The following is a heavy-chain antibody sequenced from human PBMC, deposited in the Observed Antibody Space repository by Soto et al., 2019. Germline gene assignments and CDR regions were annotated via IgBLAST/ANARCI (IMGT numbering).Heavy chain of an antibody. CDR2: IFSNDEK. D-gene: IGHD3-10*01. Sequence: QVTLKESGPVLVKPTETLTLTCTVSGFSLNYGRMAVSWIRQPPGRALEWLAHIFSNDEKSYTTSLKSRLTISKDTSKSQVVLTLTNMDPVDTATYYCARYGNRGPVYYYGMDVWGQGTTVTVSS. J-gene: IGHJ6*02. V-gene: IGHV2-26*01. CDR1: GFSLNYGRMA. CDR3: ARYGNRGPVYYYGMDV.